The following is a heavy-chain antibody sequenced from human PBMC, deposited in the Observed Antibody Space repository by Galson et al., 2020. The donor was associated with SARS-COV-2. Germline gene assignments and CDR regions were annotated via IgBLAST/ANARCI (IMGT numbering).Heavy chain of an antibody. Sequence: SETLSLTCTVSGYSISSGYYWGWIRQPPGKGLEWIGSIYHRGSTYYNASLKSRLTTSLDTSKNQFSLKLSSVTAADTAIYYCVRAQTDFGVVLSLDYWGQGALVTVSS. J-gene: IGHJ4*02. CDR3: VRAQTDFGVVLSLDY. CDR1: GYSISSGYY. D-gene: IGHD3-3*01. V-gene: IGHV4-38-2*02. CDR2: IYHRGST.